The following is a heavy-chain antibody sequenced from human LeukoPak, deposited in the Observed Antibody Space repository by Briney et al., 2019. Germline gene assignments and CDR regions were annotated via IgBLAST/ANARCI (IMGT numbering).Heavy chain of an antibody. Sequence: GGSLRLSCAASGFTFSSYEMNWVRQAPGKGLEWVSYITSSGNTIYYADSVKGRFTISRDNAKNSLYLQMNSLRAEDTAVYYCARLTTMTTTGGPFDYWGQGTLVTVSA. J-gene: IGHJ4*02. CDR3: ARLTTMTTTGGPFDY. CDR2: ITSSGNTI. D-gene: IGHD4-17*01. V-gene: IGHV3-48*03. CDR1: GFTFSSYE.